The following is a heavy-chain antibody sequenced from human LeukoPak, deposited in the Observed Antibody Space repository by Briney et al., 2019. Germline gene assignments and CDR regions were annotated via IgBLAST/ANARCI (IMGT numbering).Heavy chain of an antibody. V-gene: IGHV3-23*01. D-gene: IGHD2-2*01. CDR2: TSGSAGTT. Sequence: GGPLRLSCAASGFTFSSYWMIWVRQAPGKGLEWVSVTSGSAGTTYYADSVKGRFTISRDNSKNTLYLQMNSLRAEDTAVYYCAKDIVVVPAAGDAFDIWGQGTMVTVSS. CDR3: AKDIVVVPAAGDAFDI. J-gene: IGHJ3*02. CDR1: GFTFSSYW.